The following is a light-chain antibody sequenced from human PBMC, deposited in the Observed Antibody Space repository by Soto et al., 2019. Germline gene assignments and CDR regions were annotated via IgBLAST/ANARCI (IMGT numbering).Light chain of an antibody. V-gene: IGKV1D-8*01. CDR3: QQYYSFPWT. CDR2: AAS. Sequence: IQMTQSPSSLSASVGDRVTITCRASQSISNYLAWYQQKPGKAPELLIYAASTLQSGVPSRFSGSGSGTDFTLAISCLQSEDFATYYCQQYYSFPWTFGQGTKVDIK. J-gene: IGKJ1*01. CDR1: QSISNY.